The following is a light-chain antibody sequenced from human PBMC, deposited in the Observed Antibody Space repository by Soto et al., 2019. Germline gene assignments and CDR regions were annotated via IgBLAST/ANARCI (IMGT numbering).Light chain of an antibody. CDR2: AAY. V-gene: IGKV1-39*01. J-gene: IGKJ1*01. CDR3: QQPYFKWT. Sequence: DIQMTQSPSSLSASVGDRVTITCRASQSISSFLNWYQQKPGKVPKPLIYAAYTLQNEAPSRVGGGGSETYLTHNICSLHPEDLATYYCQQPYFKWTFGQGTKVEIK. CDR1: QSISSF.